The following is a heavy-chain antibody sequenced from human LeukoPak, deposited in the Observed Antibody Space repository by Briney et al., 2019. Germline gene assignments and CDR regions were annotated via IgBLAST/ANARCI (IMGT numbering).Heavy chain of an antibody. CDR1: GVTFCIHS. CDR3: AREYDSRARFDP. CDR2: IDYGGSPV. Sequence: PGGSLRLSCAASGVTFCIHSMNWIRQAPGKGLEWISFIDYGGSPVYYADSVKGRFTISRDDAKNSLYLHMNSLRAEDTAIYYCAREYDSRARFDPWGQGTLVTVSS. J-gene: IGHJ5*02. V-gene: IGHV3-48*01. D-gene: IGHD4-11*01.